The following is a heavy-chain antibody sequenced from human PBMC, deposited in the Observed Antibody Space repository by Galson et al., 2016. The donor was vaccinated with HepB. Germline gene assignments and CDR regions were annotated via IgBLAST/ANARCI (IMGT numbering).Heavy chain of an antibody. Sequence: GSLRLSCAASGFTFSSYAMSWVRQAPGKGLEWVSAISGSGGSTYYADSVKGRFTISRDNSKNTLYLQMNSLRAEDTAVYYCANNNDYYDSSGYNRDDAFDIWGQGTMVTVSS. CDR3: ANNNDYYDSSGYNRDDAFDI. J-gene: IGHJ3*02. V-gene: IGHV3-23*01. CDR2: ISGSGGST. D-gene: IGHD3-22*01. CDR1: GFTFSSYA.